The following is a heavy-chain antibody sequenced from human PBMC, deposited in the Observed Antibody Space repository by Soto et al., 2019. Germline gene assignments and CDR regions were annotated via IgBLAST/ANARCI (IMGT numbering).Heavy chain of an antibody. D-gene: IGHD3-9*01. CDR3: AKAPNLVTHWFDP. Sequence: EVQLVESWGGLVQPGRSLRLSCAVSGFNFDDFAVHCVRQAPGKGLAWFSGINWNSGSLAYADSVKGRFTISRDNAKNSLYLHLNSLRAEDTAFYYCAKAPNLVTHWFDPWGQGTLVTVSS. V-gene: IGHV3-9*01. J-gene: IGHJ5*02. CDR1: GFNFDDFA. CDR2: INWNSGSL.